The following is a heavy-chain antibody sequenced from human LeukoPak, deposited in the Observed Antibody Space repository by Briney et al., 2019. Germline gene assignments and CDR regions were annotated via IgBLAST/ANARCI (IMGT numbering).Heavy chain of an antibody. D-gene: IGHD2-2*01. CDR2: IYYSGST. CDR1: GDSISSYY. V-gene: IGHV4-59*01. Sequence: SETLSLTCTVSGDSISSYYWSWIRQSPGKGLEWIGYIYYSGSTNYNPSLKSRVTISVDTSKNQLSLKLSSVTAADTAVYYCAREDCSGTSCSEYVWGQGTTVTVSS. CDR3: AREDCSGTSCSEYV. J-gene: IGHJ6*02.